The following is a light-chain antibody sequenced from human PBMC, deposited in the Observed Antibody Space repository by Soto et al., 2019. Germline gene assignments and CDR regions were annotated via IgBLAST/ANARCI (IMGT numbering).Light chain of an antibody. CDR1: QSVLYSSNNKNY. Sequence: DIVMTQSPDSLAVSLGERATVNCKSSQSVLYSSNNKNYLAWYQQKPGQPPKLLIYWASTRESGVPDRFSGSWSGADFTLNISSLQAEDVAVYYCKQYYSIPTFGGGNKVDIK. CDR3: KQYYSIPT. V-gene: IGKV4-1*01. CDR2: WAS. J-gene: IGKJ4*01.